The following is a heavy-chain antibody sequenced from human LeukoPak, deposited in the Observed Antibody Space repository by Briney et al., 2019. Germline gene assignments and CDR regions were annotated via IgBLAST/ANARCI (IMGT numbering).Heavy chain of an antibody. D-gene: IGHD6-13*01. CDR2: ISSSSSTI. J-gene: IGHJ4*02. V-gene: IGHV3-48*01. CDR1: GFTFSNYS. Sequence: GGSLRLSCAASGFTFSNYSMNWVRQAPGKGLEWVSYISSSSSTIYYADSVKGRFTISRDNAKNSLYLQMNSLRAEDTAVYYCARERRGIAPSPLDDWGQGTLVTVSS. CDR3: ARERRGIAPSPLDD.